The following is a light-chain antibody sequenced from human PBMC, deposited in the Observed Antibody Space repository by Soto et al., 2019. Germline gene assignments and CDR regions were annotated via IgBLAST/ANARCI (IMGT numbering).Light chain of an antibody. CDR1: QTVSSY. J-gene: IGKJ2*01. CDR3: QQRGDWPRT. Sequence: EIVLTQSPATLSLSPGDRATLSCRASQTVSSYLAWYQQKPGQAPRLLIYDASNRATGIPARFSGSGSGTDFTLTISGLEPEDFAVYYCQQRGDWPRTFGQGTKLEIK. CDR2: DAS. V-gene: IGKV3-11*01.